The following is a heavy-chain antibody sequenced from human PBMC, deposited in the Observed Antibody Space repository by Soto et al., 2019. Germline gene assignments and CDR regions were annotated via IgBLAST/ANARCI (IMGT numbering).Heavy chain of an antibody. Sequence: QITLKESGPTLVKPTETLTLTCTFSGFSLNTRDLGVGWIRQPPGKALEWLAIIYWDDSKNYSPSLKSRLTTXXPTSKNHVVLTGTDMDPLDTATYYCAQNGRGYFDYWGQGTLVTVSS. CDR2: IYWDDSK. V-gene: IGHV2-5*02. J-gene: IGHJ4*02. CDR1: GFSLNTRDLG. D-gene: IGHD3-10*01. CDR3: AQNGRGYFDY.